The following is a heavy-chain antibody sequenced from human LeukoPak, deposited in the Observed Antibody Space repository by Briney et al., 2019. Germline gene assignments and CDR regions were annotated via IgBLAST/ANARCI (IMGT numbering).Heavy chain of an antibody. CDR2: ISYDGSNK. CDR3: AKDSSSSWFGGDSK. Sequence: GGSLRLSCAASGFTFSNYGLHWVRQAPGKGLGWVALISYDGSNKNYADSVKGRFTTSRDNSKNTLYLQMNSLRAEDTAVYYCAKDSSSSWFGGDSKWGQGTLVTVSS. J-gene: IGHJ4*02. CDR1: GFTFSNYG. V-gene: IGHV3-30*18. D-gene: IGHD6-13*01.